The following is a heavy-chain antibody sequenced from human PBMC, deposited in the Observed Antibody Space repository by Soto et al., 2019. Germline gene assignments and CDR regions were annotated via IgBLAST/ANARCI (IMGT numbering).Heavy chain of an antibody. CDR1: GGSISSGGYS. D-gene: IGHD3-3*01. CDR2: IYYSGST. CDR3: ARGIPHGTYSDFWSGDNMRNNWFDP. V-gene: IGHV4-61*08. Sequence: SETLSLTCSVAGGSISSGGYSWSWIRQPPGKGLEWIGYIYYSGSTNYNPSLKSRVTISVDTSKNQFSLKLSAVTAAYTAFSYCARGIPHGTYSDFWSGDNMRNNWFDPWGQGTLVTVSS. J-gene: IGHJ5*02.